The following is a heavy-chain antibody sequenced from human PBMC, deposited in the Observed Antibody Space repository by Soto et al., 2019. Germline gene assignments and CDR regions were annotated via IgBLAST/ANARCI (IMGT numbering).Heavy chain of an antibody. V-gene: IGHV1-18*01. Sequence: QVLLVQSGAEVKKPGASVKVSCKASGYTFNSYGVSWVRQAPGPGLEWMGGISAYNGNTKYSQNLPGRVTMTIDTTTSSAYLEVRSLRSDDTAIYYCARYFWSGQLPFYFDQWGQGTLVTVSS. CDR3: ARYFWSGQLPFYFDQ. J-gene: IGHJ4*02. D-gene: IGHD3-3*01. CDR2: ISAYNGNT. CDR1: GYTFNSYG.